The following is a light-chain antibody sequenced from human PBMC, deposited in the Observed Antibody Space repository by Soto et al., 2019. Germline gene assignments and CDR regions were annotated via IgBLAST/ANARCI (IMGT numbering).Light chain of an antibody. J-gene: IGKJ2*01. V-gene: IGKV1-5*01. CDR3: QQYNSYPYT. CDR1: QSISSW. CDR2: DAS. Sequence: DIQMTQSPATLSASVGDRVTITCRASQSISSWLAWYQQQPGKAPKLLIYDASSFESGVPSRFSGSGSGTEFNLTSSSQQSEDFATYYCQQYNSYPYTFGQGTNLEIK.